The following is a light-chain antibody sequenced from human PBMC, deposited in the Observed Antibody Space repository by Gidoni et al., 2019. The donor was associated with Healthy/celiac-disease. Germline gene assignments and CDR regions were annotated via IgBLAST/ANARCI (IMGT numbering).Light chain of an antibody. J-gene: IGKJ4*01. CDR1: QSLLHSNGYNY. Sequence: DIVITQSPLYLPVTPGEPASISCRSSQSLLHSNGYNYLDWYLQKPGQSPQLLIYLGSNRASGVPDRFSGSGSGTDFTLKISRVEAEDVGVYYCMQALQTPLTFGGXTKVEIK. CDR2: LGS. CDR3: MQALQTPLT. V-gene: IGKV2-28*01.